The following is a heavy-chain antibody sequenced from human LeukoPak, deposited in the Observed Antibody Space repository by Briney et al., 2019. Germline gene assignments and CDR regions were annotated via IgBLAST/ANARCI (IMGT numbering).Heavy chain of an antibody. CDR1: GYTFTSYG. Sequence: GASVKVSCKASGYTFTSYGISWVRQAPGQGLEWMGWISAYNGNTNYAQKFQGRVTITADKSTSTAYMELSSLRSEDTAVYYCARVVRGAPSRGSGFYGYYYYMDVWGKGTTVTVSS. CDR2: ISAYNGNT. J-gene: IGHJ6*03. CDR3: ARVVRGAPSRGSGFYGYYYYMDV. V-gene: IGHV1-18*01. D-gene: IGHD2/OR15-2a*01.